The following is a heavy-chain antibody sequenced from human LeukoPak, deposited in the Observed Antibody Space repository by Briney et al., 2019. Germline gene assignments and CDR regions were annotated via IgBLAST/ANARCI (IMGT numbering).Heavy chain of an antibody. CDR2: FGTRSTSI. V-gene: IGHV3-21*04. J-gene: IGHJ6*02. CDR1: GFTFSGYS. CDR3: ARNNGMDV. Sequence: GGSLRLSCTASGFTFSGYSMNWIRQAPGKGLEWVSSFGTRSTSIYHAGSVKGRFAISRDNAKNSLYLQMNSLRAEDTALYHCARNNGMDVWGQGTTVIVSS.